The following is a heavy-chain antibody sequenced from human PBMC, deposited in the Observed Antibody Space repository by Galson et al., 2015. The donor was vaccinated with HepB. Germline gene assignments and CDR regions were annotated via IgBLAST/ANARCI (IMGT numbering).Heavy chain of an antibody. CDR2: ISYDGSNK. D-gene: IGHD4-17*01. Sequence: SLRLSCAASGFTFSSYGMHWVRQAPGKGLEWVAVISYDGSNKYYADSVKGRFTISRDNSKNTLYLQMNSLRAEDTAVYYCARDTGTLRWYFDLWGRGTLVTVSS. J-gene: IGHJ2*01. CDR3: ARDTGTLRWYFDL. V-gene: IGHV3-30*03. CDR1: GFTFSSYG.